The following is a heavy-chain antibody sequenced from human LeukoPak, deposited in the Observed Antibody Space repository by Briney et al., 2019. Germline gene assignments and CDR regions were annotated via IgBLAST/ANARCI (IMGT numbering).Heavy chain of an antibody. CDR1: GFTFDDYG. CDR2: INWNGGST. Sequence: GGSLRLSCAVSGFTFDDYGMSWVRQAPGKGLEWVSGINWNGGSTGYADSVKGRFTISRDNAKNSLYLQMNSLRAEDTALYYCARAVRYYYDSSGYFNAFDIWGQGTMVTVSS. J-gene: IGHJ3*02. D-gene: IGHD3-22*01. V-gene: IGHV3-20*04. CDR3: ARAVRYYYDSSGYFNAFDI.